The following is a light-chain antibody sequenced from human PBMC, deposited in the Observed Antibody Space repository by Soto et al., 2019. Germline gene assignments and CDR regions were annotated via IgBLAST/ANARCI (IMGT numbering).Light chain of an antibody. V-gene: IGLV4-69*01. CDR2: LNSDGSH. CDR3: QTWGSGIVV. Sequence: QLVLTQSPSASASLGASVKLTCTLSSGHSNYAIAWHQQQSEKGPRFLMNLNSDGSHSKGDGIPDRFSGSSSGAERYLTISSLQSEDEADYYCQTWGSGIVVFGGGTKRTVL. CDR1: SGHSNYA. J-gene: IGLJ2*01.